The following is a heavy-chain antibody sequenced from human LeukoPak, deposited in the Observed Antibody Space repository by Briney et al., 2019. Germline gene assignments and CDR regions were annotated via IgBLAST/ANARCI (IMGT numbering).Heavy chain of an antibody. D-gene: IGHD5-18*01. CDR3: ASRTDDTEHNYDYYYMGV. CDR2: IYHGGST. J-gene: IGHJ6*03. V-gene: IGHV4-38-2*02. Sequence: SETLSLTCTVSGFSISSRYYWGWIRPPPGKGLEWFGIIYHGGSTFYNPSLRSRVSISMDTSKNQFSLKMSSVTAADTAVYYCASRTDDTEHNYDYYYMGVWGRGTTVTVS. CDR1: GFSISSRYY.